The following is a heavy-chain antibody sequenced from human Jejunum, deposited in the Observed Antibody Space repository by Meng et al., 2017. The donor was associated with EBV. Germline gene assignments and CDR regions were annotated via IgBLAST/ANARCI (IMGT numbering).Heavy chain of an antibody. CDR2: INTRTGNP. J-gene: IGHJ4*02. CDR3: ASDISTATFGY. Sequence: QVQLVQSGSELKKPGASVKVSGKASGYTFSRYAMNWVRQAPGQGLEWMGWINTRTGNPAYAQGFTGRFVFSLDTSVSTAYLQISSLKAEDTAVYYCASDISTATFGYSGQGTLVTVAS. D-gene: IGHD2-21*02. CDR1: GYTFSRYA. V-gene: IGHV7-4-1*02.